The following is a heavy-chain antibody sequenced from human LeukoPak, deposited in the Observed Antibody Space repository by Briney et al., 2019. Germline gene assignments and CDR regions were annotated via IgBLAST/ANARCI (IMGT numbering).Heavy chain of an antibody. V-gene: IGHV1-69*06. Sequence: EASVKVSCKASGGTFSSYAISWVRQAPGQGLEWMGGIIPIFGTANYAQKFQGRVTITADKSTSTAYMELSSLRSEDTAVYYCASTVGYCSGGSCYSYYYYYMDVWGKGTTVTVSS. CDR1: GGTFSSYA. CDR3: ASTVGYCSGGSCYSYYYYYMDV. CDR2: IIPIFGTA. D-gene: IGHD2-15*01. J-gene: IGHJ6*03.